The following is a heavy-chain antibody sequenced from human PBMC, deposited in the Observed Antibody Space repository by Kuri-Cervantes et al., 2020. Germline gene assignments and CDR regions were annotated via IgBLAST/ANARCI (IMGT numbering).Heavy chain of an antibody. CDR3: AKTYDDFWSGYPSREYFQH. V-gene: IGHV3-48*03. CDR1: GFTFSSYE. D-gene: IGHD3-3*01. CDR2: ISRSGSTK. J-gene: IGHJ1*01. Sequence: GSLRLSCAASGFTFSSYEMNWVRQAPGKRLEWVSYISRSGSTKYYSDSVKGRFTISRDNAQNSLYLQMNSLRAEDTAVYYCAKTYDDFWSGYPSREYFQHWGQGTLVTVSS.